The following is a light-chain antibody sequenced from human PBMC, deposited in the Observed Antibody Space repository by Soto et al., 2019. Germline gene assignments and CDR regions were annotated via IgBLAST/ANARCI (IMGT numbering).Light chain of an antibody. CDR3: CSYAGGRNV. CDR2: EGS. CDR1: SIDVGSYNL. Sequence: QSVLTQPASVSGSPGQSITISCTGTSIDVGSYNLVSWYQHHPGKAPKLMLFEGSKRPSGVSNRFSGSKSGNTASLTISGLQAEDEADYYCCSYAGGRNVFGTGTKVTVL. V-gene: IGLV2-23*03. J-gene: IGLJ1*01.